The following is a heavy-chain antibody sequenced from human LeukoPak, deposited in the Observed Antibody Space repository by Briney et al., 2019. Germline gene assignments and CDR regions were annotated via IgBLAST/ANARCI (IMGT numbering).Heavy chain of an antibody. Sequence: GGTLRLSCAASGFTFSNIAMSWVRQAPGKGMEWVSTISVSGGSTYYADSVKGRFTISRDNSKNTLYLQMNSLRADDTAVYYCGGSRSFFWGQGTLVTVSS. V-gene: IGHV3-23*01. CDR2: ISVSGGST. CDR3: GGSRSFF. CDR1: GFTFSNIA. D-gene: IGHD6-6*01. J-gene: IGHJ4*02.